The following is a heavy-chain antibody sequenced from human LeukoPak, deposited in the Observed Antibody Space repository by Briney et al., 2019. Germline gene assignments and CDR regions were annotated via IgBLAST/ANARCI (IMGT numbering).Heavy chain of an antibody. D-gene: IGHD3-3*01. Sequence: ASVKVSCKASGGTFSSYAISWVRQAPGQGLEWMGGIIPIFGTANYAQKFQSRDTITADESTSTAYMELSSLRSEDTAVYYCARERGYDFWSGGRLDYWGQGTLVTISS. V-gene: IGHV1-69*13. CDR3: ARERGYDFWSGGRLDY. CDR1: GGTFSSYA. J-gene: IGHJ4*02. CDR2: IIPIFGTA.